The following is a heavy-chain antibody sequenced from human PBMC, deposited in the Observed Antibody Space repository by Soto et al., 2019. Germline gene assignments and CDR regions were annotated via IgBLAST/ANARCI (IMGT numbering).Heavy chain of an antibody. CDR3: ARVKVPAAILGAFDL. D-gene: IGHD2-2*01. Sequence: QVQLVQSGAEMKKPGASVKVSCKASGYTFSTYGITWVRQAPGQGLDWMGWINPLKGDTNSEARFQDRVTMTTDTSTRSAYMELRSLRSDDTAVYYCARVKVPAAILGAFDLWGQGTLVTVSS. J-gene: IGHJ3*01. V-gene: IGHV1-18*01. CDR1: GYTFSTYG. CDR2: INPLKGDT.